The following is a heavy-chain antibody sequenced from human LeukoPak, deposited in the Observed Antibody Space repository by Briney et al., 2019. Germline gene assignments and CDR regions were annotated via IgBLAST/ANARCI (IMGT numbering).Heavy chain of an antibody. CDR2: IYYSGST. D-gene: IGHD4-11*01. CDR1: GGSISSGDYY. J-gene: IGHJ6*02. CDR3: ARDNYGYYYGMDV. V-gene: IGHV4-30-4*01. Sequence: SQTLSLTCTVSGGSISSGDYYWSWIRQPPGKGLEWIGYIYYSGSTNYNPSLKSRVTMSVDTSKNQFSLKLSSVTAADTAVYYCARDNYGYYYGMDVWGQGTTVTVSS.